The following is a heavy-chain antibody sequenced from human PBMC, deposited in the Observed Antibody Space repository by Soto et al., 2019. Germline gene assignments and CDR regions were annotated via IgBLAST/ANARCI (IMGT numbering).Heavy chain of an antibody. V-gene: IGHV4-34*01. CDR2: INHSGST. Sequence: PSETLSLTCAVYGGSFSGYYWNWIRQPPGKGLEWIGEINHSGSTNYNPSLKSRVTISVDTSKNQFSLKLSSVTAADTAVYYCARDRIPTGMDVWGQGTTVTISS. CDR1: GGSFSGYY. J-gene: IGHJ6*02. CDR3: ARDRIPTGMDV.